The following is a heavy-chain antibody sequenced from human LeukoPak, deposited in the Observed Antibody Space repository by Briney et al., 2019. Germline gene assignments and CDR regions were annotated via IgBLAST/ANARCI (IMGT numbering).Heavy chain of an antibody. Sequence: GGSRRLSCVASGFALSSYWMSWVRQAPGKGLEWVANIKQDGSKQYYVDSVKGRFTISRDNAKNSLYLQMNSLRAEDTAVYYCARGLNSGYDSGGYWGQGTLVTVSS. D-gene: IGHD5-12*01. V-gene: IGHV3-7*01. CDR3: ARGLNSGYDSGGY. J-gene: IGHJ4*02. CDR2: IKQDGSKQ. CDR1: GFALSSYW.